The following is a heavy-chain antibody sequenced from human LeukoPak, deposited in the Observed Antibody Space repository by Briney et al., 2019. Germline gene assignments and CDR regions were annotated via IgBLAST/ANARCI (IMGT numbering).Heavy chain of an antibody. CDR3: ARGGRWFDY. J-gene: IGHJ4*02. CDR2: IYGSGST. V-gene: IGHV4-59*01. D-gene: IGHD2-15*01. Sequence: SETLSLTCTVSGGSISSYYGSSIRQPPGKGWEWIGYIYGSGSTNYNPSLKSRVTISVDTSKNQFSLKLSSVTAADTAVYYCARGGRWFDYWGQGTLVTVSS. CDR1: GGSISSYY.